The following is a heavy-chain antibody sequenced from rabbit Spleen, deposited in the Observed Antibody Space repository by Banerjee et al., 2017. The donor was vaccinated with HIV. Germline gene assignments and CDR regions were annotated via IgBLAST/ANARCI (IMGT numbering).Heavy chain of an antibody. CDR3: ARDLVGVIGWNFYL. Sequence: QQQLVESGGGLVKPEGSLTLTCKASGFSFSDRDVMCWVRQAPAKGLEWIGCINTATGKDVYANWAKGRFTISTTSSTTVTLRMTSLTAADRATYFCARDLVGVIGWNFYLWGPGTLVTVS. D-gene: IGHD2-1*01. J-gene: IGHJ4*01. V-gene: IGHV1S45*01. CDR2: INTATGKD. CDR1: GFSFSDRDV.